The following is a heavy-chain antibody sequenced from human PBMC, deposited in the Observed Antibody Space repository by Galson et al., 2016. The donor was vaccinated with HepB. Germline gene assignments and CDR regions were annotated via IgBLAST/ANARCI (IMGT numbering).Heavy chain of an antibody. CDR3: AKTGVLGSAYPAYHFDS. D-gene: IGHD3-10*01. CDR2: IRSSTSDT. Sequence: SLRLSCAASGFIFRTYAMTWVRQAPGQGLEWVSAIRSSTSDTYYAESVKGRFTISSDNSKDTVYLQMSGLRDDDTAVYYCAKTGVLGSAYPAYHFDSWGHVILVTVSS. CDR1: GFIFRTYA. J-gene: IGHJ4*01. V-gene: IGHV3-23*01.